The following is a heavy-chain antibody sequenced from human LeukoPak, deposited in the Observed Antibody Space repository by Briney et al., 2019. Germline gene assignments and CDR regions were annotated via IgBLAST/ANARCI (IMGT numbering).Heavy chain of an antibody. Sequence: GGSLRLSCAASGFTLSNAWMSWVRQAPGKGLEWVGRIKSKTDGGTTDYAAPVKGRFTISRDDSKNTLYLQMNSLKTEDTAVYYCTTDSPTWGAFDIWGQGTMVTVSS. CDR3: TTDSPTWGAFDI. CDR1: GFTLSNAW. V-gene: IGHV3-15*01. J-gene: IGHJ3*02. D-gene: IGHD3-16*01. CDR2: IKSKTDGGTT.